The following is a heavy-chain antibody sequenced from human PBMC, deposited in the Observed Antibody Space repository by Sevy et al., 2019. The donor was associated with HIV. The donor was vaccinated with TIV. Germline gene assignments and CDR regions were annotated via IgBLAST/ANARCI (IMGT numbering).Heavy chain of an antibody. V-gene: IGHV3-15*01. D-gene: IGHD4-17*01. Sequence: GGSLRLSCAASGFTFSNYWMSWVRQAPGKGLEWVGRIRSNTDGGTTEYAAPLKGRFTISRDDSKNTMYLQMNILKSADTAVYYCTTDREYSDFKGGFDYWGRGTLVTVSS. CDR2: IRSNTDGGTT. J-gene: IGHJ4*02. CDR1: GFTFSNYW. CDR3: TTDREYSDFKGGFDY.